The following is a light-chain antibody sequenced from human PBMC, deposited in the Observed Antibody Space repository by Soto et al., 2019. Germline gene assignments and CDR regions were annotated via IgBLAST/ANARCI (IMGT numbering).Light chain of an antibody. CDR1: SSSIGRNT. CDR3: AAWDDRLNGWV. Sequence: QSVLTQPPSASATPGQRVTISCSGSSSSIGRNTVDWYQQFPGTAPKLLVYSNNQRPSGVPDRFSGSKSGTSGSLAISGLQSEDEADYYCAAWDDRLNGWVFGGGTKLTVL. V-gene: IGLV1-44*01. J-gene: IGLJ3*02. CDR2: SNN.